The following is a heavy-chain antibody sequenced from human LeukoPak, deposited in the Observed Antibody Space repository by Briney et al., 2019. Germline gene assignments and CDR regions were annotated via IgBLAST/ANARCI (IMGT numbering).Heavy chain of an antibody. V-gene: IGHV4-34*01. D-gene: IGHD3-3*01. J-gene: IGHJ4*02. CDR2: INHSGST. CDR1: GGSSSGYY. CDR3: ARGPLNWIGYFF. Sequence: PSETLSLTCAVYGGSSSGYYWSWIRQPPGKGLEWIGEINHSGSTNYNPSLKSRVTISVDTSKNQFSLKLSSVTAADTAVYYCARGPLNWIGYFFWGQGTLVTVSS.